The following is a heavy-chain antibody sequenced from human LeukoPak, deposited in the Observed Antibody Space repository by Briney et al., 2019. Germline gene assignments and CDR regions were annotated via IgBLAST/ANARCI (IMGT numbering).Heavy chain of an antibody. CDR3: ARTSGSYSDY. V-gene: IGHV3-23*01. CDR2: ISDSGGST. D-gene: IGHD1-26*01. Sequence: GGSLRLSCAASGFTFSSYGMSWVRQAPGKGLEWVSAISDSGGSTYYADSVKGRFTISRDNSKNTLYLQMNSLRAEDTAVYYCARTSGSYSDYWGQGTLVTVSS. CDR1: GFTFSSYG. J-gene: IGHJ4*02.